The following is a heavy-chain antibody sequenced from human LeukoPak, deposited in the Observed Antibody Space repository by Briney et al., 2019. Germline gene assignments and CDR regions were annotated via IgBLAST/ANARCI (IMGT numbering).Heavy chain of an antibody. CDR1: GFTFSSYA. V-gene: IGHV3-23*01. CDR3: ARGPLKYYDFWSGYHNKGFDY. D-gene: IGHD3-3*01. Sequence: GGSLRLSCAASGFTFSSYAMSWVRQAPGKGLEWVSAISGSGGSTYYADSVKGRFTISRDNSKNTLYLQMNSLRAEDTAVYYCARGPLKYYDFWSGYHNKGFDYWGQGTLVTVSS. CDR2: ISGSGGST. J-gene: IGHJ4*02.